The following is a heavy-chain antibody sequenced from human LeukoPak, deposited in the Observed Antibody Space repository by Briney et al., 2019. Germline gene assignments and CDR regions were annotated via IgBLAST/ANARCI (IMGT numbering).Heavy chain of an antibody. Sequence: PSETLSLTCTVSGYSISSGYYWGWIRQPPGKGLEWIGSISHSGSTYYNPSLKSRLTISLDTSKNQFSLKLSSVTAADTAVYYCAREQYDFWSGYLEDYMDVWGKGTTVTVSS. CDR3: AREQYDFWSGYLEDYMDV. CDR2: ISHSGST. J-gene: IGHJ6*03. V-gene: IGHV4-38-2*02. CDR1: GYSISSGYY. D-gene: IGHD3-3*01.